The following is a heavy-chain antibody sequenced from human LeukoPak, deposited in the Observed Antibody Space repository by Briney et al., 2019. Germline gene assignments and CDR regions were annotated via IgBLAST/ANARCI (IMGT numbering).Heavy chain of an antibody. CDR2: ISYSGNT. CDR3: AAYYHDISGYFG. J-gene: IGHJ4*02. CDR1: GGSISSSGYY. D-gene: IGHD3-22*01. V-gene: IGHV4-39*01. Sequence: SETLSLTRSVSGGSISSSGYYWGWIRQPPGKGLEWIGSISYSGNTYYNPSLRSRVTISVDTSKNQFSLKVASVTAADTAVYYCAAYYHDISGYFGCGQGTLVTVSS.